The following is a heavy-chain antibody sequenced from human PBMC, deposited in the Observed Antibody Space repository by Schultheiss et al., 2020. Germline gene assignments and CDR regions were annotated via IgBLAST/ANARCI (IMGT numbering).Heavy chain of an antibody. V-gene: IGHV1-46*01. CDR2: INPSGGST. CDR1: GYTFTSYG. J-gene: IGHJ5*02. D-gene: IGHD3-16*02. CDR3: AADSSGPVTRLGELSLIA. Sequence: ASVKVSCKASGYTFTSYGISWVRQAPGQGLEWMGIINPSGGSTSYAQKFQGRVTITADESTSTAYMELSSLRSEDTAVYYCAADSSGPVTRLGELSLIAWGKGTLVTVSS.